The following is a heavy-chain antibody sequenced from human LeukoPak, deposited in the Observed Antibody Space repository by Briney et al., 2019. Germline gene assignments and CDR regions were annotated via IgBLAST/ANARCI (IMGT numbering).Heavy chain of an antibody. D-gene: IGHD3-10*01. Sequence: SETLSLTCAVTGYSISYGYYWGWIRQPPGKGLEWIGSIYHSGSTYYNPSLKSRVTISVDTSKNQFSLNLGSVTAAGTAVYYCARDLRSGSYLNWFDPWGQGTLVTVSS. CDR3: ARDLRSGSYLNWFDP. J-gene: IGHJ5*02. CDR1: GYSISYGYY. V-gene: IGHV4-38-2*02. CDR2: IYHSGST.